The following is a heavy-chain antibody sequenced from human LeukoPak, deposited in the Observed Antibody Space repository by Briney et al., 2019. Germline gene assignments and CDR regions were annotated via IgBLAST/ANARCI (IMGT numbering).Heavy chain of an antibody. CDR3: ARGGGYCSSTSCYRPKLLFDY. J-gene: IGHJ4*02. D-gene: IGHD2-2*02. CDR2: INHSGST. V-gene: IGHV4-34*01. CDR1: GGSFSGYY. Sequence: PSETLSLTCAVYGGSFSGYYWSWIRQPPGKGLEWIGEINHSGSTNYNPSLKSRVTISVDTSKNQFSLKLSSVTAADTAVYYCARGGGYCSSTSCYRPKLLFDYWGQGTLVTVSS.